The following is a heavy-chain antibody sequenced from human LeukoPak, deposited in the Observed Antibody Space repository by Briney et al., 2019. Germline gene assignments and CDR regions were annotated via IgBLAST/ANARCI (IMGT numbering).Heavy chain of an antibody. CDR2: IIPIFGTA. CDR3: AGEGHSSSWRDFDP. D-gene: IGHD6-13*01. CDR1: GGTFSSYA. Sequence: ASVKVSCKVSGGTFSSYAISWVRQAPGQGLEWMGGIIPIFGTANYAQKFQGRVTITTDESTSTAYMELSSLRSEDTAVYYCAGEGHSSSWRDFDPWGQGTLVTVSS. J-gene: IGHJ5*02. V-gene: IGHV1-69*05.